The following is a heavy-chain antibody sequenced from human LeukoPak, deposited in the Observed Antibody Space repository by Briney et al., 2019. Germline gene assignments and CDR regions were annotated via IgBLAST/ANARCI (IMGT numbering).Heavy chain of an antibody. Sequence: GGSLRLSCAASGLTFASYAMTWVRQAPGKGLEWVSSISADGTTYYADSVKGRFTISRDHSRDTFFLEMNSLRAEDTALYYCVACSSASCYGDRFDPWGQGTLVTVSS. CDR1: GLTFASYA. D-gene: IGHD2-2*01. V-gene: IGHV3-23*01. CDR2: ISADGTT. J-gene: IGHJ5*02. CDR3: VACSSASCYGDRFDP.